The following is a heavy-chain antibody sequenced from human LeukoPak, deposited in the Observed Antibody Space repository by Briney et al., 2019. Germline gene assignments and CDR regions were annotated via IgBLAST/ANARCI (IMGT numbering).Heavy chain of an antibody. D-gene: IGHD3-9*01. CDR3: VRLYDWGRLDY. V-gene: IGHV1-2*02. CDR2: INPNSGGT. J-gene: IGHJ4*02. Sequence: GASVKVSCKTSGYTFTGYYLFWVRQAPGQGLEGMGRINPNSGGTNYAQKFQGRVTMTRDTSIRTAYMELSRLTSDDTAVYYCVRLYDWGRLDYWGQGTLVTVSS. CDR1: GYTFTGYY.